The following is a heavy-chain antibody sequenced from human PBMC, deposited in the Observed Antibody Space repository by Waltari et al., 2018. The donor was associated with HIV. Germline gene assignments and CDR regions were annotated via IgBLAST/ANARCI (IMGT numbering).Heavy chain of an antibody. V-gene: IGHV7-4-1*02. J-gene: IGHJ4*02. CDR2: MNTNTGDP. CDR1: GYTFNNYA. Sequence: QVQLVQSGSQLKKPGASLKISCKASGYTFNNYAMHWVRQAPGKGLEWMGWMNTNTGDPTYAQGFTGRFVFSLDTSMSTTYLQINTLKPEDSAVYYCARSPAFWGQGTLVIVSS. CDR3: ARSPAF.